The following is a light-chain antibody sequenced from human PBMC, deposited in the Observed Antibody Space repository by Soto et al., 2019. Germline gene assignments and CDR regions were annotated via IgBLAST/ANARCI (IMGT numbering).Light chain of an antibody. CDR1: QSVTSSN. J-gene: IGKJ2*01. Sequence: IVLTQSPGTLSLSPGETVTLSCRASQSVTSSNLAWYQQKPGQAPRLLIYGASYRATGIADKFTGGGSGADFSLTISRREPEDFAVYFCQHYGASQYTFGQGTKLEIK. V-gene: IGKV3-20*01. CDR2: GAS. CDR3: QHYGASQYT.